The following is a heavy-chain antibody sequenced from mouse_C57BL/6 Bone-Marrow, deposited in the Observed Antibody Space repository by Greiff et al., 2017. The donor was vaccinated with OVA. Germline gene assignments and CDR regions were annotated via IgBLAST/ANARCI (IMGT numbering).Heavy chain of an antibody. CDR2: INPSSGYT. CDR1: GYTFTSYW. J-gene: IGHJ3*01. Sequence: VQLVESGAELAKPGASVKLSCKASGYTFTSYWMHWVKQRPGQGLEWIGYINPSSGYTKYNQKFKDKATLTADKFSSTAYMQLSSLTYEDSAVYYCARPAYWGQGTLVTVSA. CDR3: ARPAY. V-gene: IGHV1-7*01.